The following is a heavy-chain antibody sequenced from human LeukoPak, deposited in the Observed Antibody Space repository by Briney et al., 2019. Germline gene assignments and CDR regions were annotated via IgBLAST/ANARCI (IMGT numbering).Heavy chain of an antibody. Sequence: SETLSLTCTVSGGSISSYYWTWIRQPPGKGLEWIGYISYSGSTNYNPSLRSRVTISVDTSKNQFSLNLSSVTAADTAIYYCARVDYGDYLSLDYWGQGTLVTVSS. CDR1: GGSISSYY. CDR2: ISYSGST. V-gene: IGHV4-59*01. CDR3: ARVDYGDYLSLDY. D-gene: IGHD4-17*01. J-gene: IGHJ4*02.